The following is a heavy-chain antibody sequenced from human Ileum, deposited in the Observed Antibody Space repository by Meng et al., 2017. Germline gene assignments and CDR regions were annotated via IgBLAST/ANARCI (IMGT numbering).Heavy chain of an antibody. CDR2: TYYRSKWYS. J-gene: IGHJ4*02. CDR3: ASGSGSLDY. V-gene: IGHV6-1*01. Sequence: QVQLQHSGPGLVKSARTLSLTCAVAGGSVSSNIAAWNWIRQSPLRGLEWLGRTYYRSKWYSEYAVSVKSRISITPDTSKNQFSLQMNSVTPEDTAVYYCASGSGSLDYWGPGTLVTVSS. CDR1: GGSVSSNIAA. D-gene: IGHD3-3*01.